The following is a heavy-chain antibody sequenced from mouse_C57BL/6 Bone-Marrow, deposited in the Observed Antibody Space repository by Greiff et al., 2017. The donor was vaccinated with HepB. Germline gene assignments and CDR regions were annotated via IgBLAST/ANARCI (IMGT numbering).Heavy chain of an antibody. CDR3: ARGYPYYYAMDY. V-gene: IGHV3-3*01. CDR2: TFYSGIT. Sequence: EVQLVESGPRLVRPSQTLSLTCTVTGFSINSDCYWIWIRQFPGNKLEYIGYTFYSGITYYNPSLESRTYITRDTSKNQFSLKLSSVTTEDTATYYCARGYPYYYAMDYWGQGTSVTVSS. D-gene: IGHD2-12*01. CDR1: GFSINSDCY. J-gene: IGHJ4*01.